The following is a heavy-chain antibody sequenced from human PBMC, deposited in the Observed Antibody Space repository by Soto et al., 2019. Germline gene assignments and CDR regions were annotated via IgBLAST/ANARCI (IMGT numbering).Heavy chain of an antibody. CDR3: ARVGGQLPLYFDY. CDR1: GYSFTNHG. J-gene: IGHJ4*02. D-gene: IGHD2-2*01. V-gene: IGHV1-18*04. Sequence: QVLLVQSGAEVRKPGASVKVSCKTSGYSFTNHGISWVRQAPGQGLEWMGWISGYSGSSRYAQKSQGRVAMTIDTSTSTAYMELRSLRPYDTAMYFCARVGGQLPLYFDYWGQGTLVTVSS. CDR2: ISGYSGSS.